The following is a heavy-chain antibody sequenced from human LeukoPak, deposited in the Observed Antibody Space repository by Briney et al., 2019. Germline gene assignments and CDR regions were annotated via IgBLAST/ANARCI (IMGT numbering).Heavy chain of an antibody. CDR1: GGSFSGYY. J-gene: IGHJ4*02. Sequence: KTSETLSLTCAVYGGSFSGYYWSWIRQPPGKRLEWIGEINHSGSTNYNPSLKSRVTISVDTSKNQFSLKLSSVTAADTAVYYCARGLPMITFGGVISPPYDYWGQGTLVTVSS. CDR3: ARGLPMITFGGVISPPYDY. D-gene: IGHD3-16*01. CDR2: INHSGST. V-gene: IGHV4-34*01.